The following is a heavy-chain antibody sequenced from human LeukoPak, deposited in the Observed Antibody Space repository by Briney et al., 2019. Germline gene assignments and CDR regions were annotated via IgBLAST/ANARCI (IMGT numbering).Heavy chain of an antibody. V-gene: IGHV4-39*07. CDR2: IYYSGST. Sequence: PSETLSLTCTVSGGSISSSSYYWGWIRQPPGEGLEWIGTIYYSGSTNYNPSLKSRVIISVDKSKNQLSLKLSSVTAADTAVYYCARDKAAAGTSCFDPWGQGTLVTVSS. CDR1: GGSISSSSYY. J-gene: IGHJ5*02. D-gene: IGHD6-13*01. CDR3: ARDKAAAGTSCFDP.